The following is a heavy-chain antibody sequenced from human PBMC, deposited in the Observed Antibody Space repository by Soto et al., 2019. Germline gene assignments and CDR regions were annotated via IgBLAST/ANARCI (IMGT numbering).Heavy chain of an antibody. CDR1: GFTFSSYA. Sequence: GGSLRLSCAASGFTFSSYAMSWARQAPGKGLEWVSAISGSGGSTYYADSVKGRFTISRDNSKNTLYLQMNSLRAEDTAVYYCAKRGTMVRGNDYYYGMDVWGQGTTVTVSS. J-gene: IGHJ6*02. CDR2: ISGSGGST. V-gene: IGHV3-23*01. CDR3: AKRGTMVRGNDYYYGMDV. D-gene: IGHD3-10*01.